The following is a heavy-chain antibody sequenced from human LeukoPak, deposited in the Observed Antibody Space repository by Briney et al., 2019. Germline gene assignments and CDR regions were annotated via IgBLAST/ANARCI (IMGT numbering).Heavy chain of an antibody. CDR2: INHSGST. D-gene: IGHD2-15*01. CDR1: GGSFSGYY. J-gene: IGHJ4*02. Sequence: SETLSLTCAVHGGSFSGYYWSWIRQPPGKGLEWIGEINHSGSTNYNPSLKSRVTISVDTSKNQFSLKLSSVTAADTAVYYCGRGRVAAIGYWGQGTLVTVSS. CDR3: GRGRVAAIGY. V-gene: IGHV4-34*01.